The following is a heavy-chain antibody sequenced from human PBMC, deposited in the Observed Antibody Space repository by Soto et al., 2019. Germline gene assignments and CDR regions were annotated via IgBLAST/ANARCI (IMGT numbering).Heavy chain of an antibody. CDR3: ARSGNIVATTNYYMDV. CDR2: INWNGGRT. Sequence: EVQLVESGGGVVRPGGSLRLSCVASGFTFDDYGMNWVRQAPGKGLEWVSGINWNGGRTGYPGSMKGRFIISRDNAKNSLYLQMHSLRAEDTDLYYCARSGNIVATTNYYMDVWGNGTTVTVSS. V-gene: IGHV3-20*04. CDR1: GFTFDDYG. D-gene: IGHD5-12*01. J-gene: IGHJ6*03.